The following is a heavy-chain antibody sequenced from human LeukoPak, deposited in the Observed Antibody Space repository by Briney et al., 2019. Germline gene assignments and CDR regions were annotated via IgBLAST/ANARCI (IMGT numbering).Heavy chain of an antibody. CDR2: INHSGST. V-gene: IGHV4-34*01. J-gene: IGHJ3*02. D-gene: IGHD2-21*02. CDR1: GGSFSGYY. Sequence: SETLSLTCAVYGGSFSGYYWTWIRQTPGKGLEWIGEINHSGSTNYNPSLKSRVTISVDTSKKHFSLNLSSVTAADTAVYYCARGFILYCGGDCYSDAFDIWGQGTMVTVSS. CDR3: ARGFILYCGGDCYSDAFDI.